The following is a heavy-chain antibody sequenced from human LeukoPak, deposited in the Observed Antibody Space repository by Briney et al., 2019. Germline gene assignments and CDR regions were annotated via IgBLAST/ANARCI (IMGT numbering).Heavy chain of an antibody. V-gene: IGHV4-39*01. J-gene: IGHJ4*02. CDR3: ARLKGSIAVAIFDY. D-gene: IGHD6-19*01. CDR2: IYYSGST. Sequence: SETLSLTCTVSGGSISSSSYYWGWIRQPPGKGLEWIVSIYYSGSTYYNPSLKSRVTISVDTSKNQFSLKLSSVTAADTAVYYCARLKGSIAVAIFDYWGQGTLVTVSS. CDR1: GGSISSSSYY.